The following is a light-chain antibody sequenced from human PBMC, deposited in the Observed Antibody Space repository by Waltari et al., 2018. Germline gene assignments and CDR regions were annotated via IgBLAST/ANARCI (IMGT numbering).Light chain of an antibody. J-gene: IGKJ2*01. CDR2: AVF. Sequence: IQMTQSPSSLPASVGDRVTITCRASQDISNNLNWYQQKPGKAPDLLIFAVFTLQSGVPSRFSGSGSGTEFTLTISSLQPEDSATYYCQQSYTMPMYTFGQGTKLEIK. V-gene: IGKV1-39*01. CDR1: QDISNN. CDR3: QQSYTMPMYT.